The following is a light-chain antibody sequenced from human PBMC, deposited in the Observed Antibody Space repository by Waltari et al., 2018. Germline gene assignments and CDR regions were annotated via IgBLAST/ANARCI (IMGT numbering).Light chain of an antibody. CDR1: QSISTY. CDR3: QQSDSLPWT. Sequence: DIQMTQSPSSSSASVGARVTITCRASQSISTYLSWYQQKPGKAPNRLIYGASNLQSGVPSRFSGRGSGTDFTLTISSLQPEDFANYYCQQSDSLPWTFGQGTKVEIK. CDR2: GAS. V-gene: IGKV1-39*01. J-gene: IGKJ1*01.